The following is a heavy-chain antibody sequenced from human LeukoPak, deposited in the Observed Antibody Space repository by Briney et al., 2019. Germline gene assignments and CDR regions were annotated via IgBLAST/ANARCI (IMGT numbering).Heavy chain of an antibody. Sequence: PGGSLRLSCAASGYTFTSYSMNWVRQAPGKGLGWVSYISDGGETIYYADSVKGRFTISRDNAKNSLYLQMNSLRAEDTAAYYCARDCGTTSCYDFPDFDYWGQGTLVTVSS. V-gene: IGHV3-48*01. CDR3: ARDCGTTSCYDFPDFDY. D-gene: IGHD2-2*01. CDR2: ISDGGETI. CDR1: GYTFTSYS. J-gene: IGHJ4*02.